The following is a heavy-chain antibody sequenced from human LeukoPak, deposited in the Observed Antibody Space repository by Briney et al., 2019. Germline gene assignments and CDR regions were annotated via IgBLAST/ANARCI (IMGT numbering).Heavy chain of an antibody. V-gene: IGHV4-4*02. CDR3: ARGGNGSGSYYHLDY. J-gene: IGHJ4*02. CDR2: IYHSGST. CDR1: GGSISSSNW. Sequence: SETLSLTCAVSGGSISSSNWWSWVRQPPGKGLEWIGEIYHSGSTNYNPSLKSRVTISVDKSKNQFSLKLSSVTAADTAVYYCARGGNGSGSYYHLDYWGQGTLVTVSS. D-gene: IGHD3-10*01.